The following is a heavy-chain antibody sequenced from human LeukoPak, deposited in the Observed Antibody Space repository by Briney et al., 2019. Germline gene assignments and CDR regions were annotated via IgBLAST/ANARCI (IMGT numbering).Heavy chain of an antibody. Sequence: GASVNVSCKASGYTFTSYGNSWIRQAHGPGLEWMGWISAYNGNTNYAQKHQGRVTMTTDTSTSTAYMELRSLRSDDTAVYYCARGDWELYTPCDYWGQGTLVTVSS. CDR1: GYTFTSYG. CDR2: ISAYNGNT. V-gene: IGHV1-18*01. J-gene: IGHJ4*02. CDR3: ARGDWELYTPCDY. D-gene: IGHD1-26*01.